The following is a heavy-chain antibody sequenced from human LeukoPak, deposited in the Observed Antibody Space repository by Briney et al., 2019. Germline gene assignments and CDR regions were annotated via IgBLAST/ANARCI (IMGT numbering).Heavy chain of an antibody. D-gene: IGHD3-22*01. V-gene: IGHV4-59*12. CDR1: GGSISSYY. Sequence: PSETLSLTCTVSGGSISSYYWSWIRQPPGKGLEWIGYIYYSGSTNYNPSLKSRVTMSVDTSKNQFSLKLSSVTAADTAVYYCARGYYYDSSGYYPLGRFDPWGQGTLVTVSS. CDR2: IYYSGST. CDR3: ARGYYYDSSGYYPLGRFDP. J-gene: IGHJ5*02.